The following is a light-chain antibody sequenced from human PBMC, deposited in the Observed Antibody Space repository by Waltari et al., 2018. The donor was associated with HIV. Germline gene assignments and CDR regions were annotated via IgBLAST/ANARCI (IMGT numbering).Light chain of an antibody. V-gene: IGLV1-44*01. CDR3: AAWDDSLNGLV. CDR1: SSNIGINA. J-gene: IGLJ1*01. CDR2: SNN. Sequence: QSVLTQPPSASGTPGQRVTIPCSGSSSNIGINAVNWYQQFPGTAPNLRIYSNNQRPSGVPDRFSGSKSGTSASLAISGLQSEDEADYYCAAWDDSLNGLVFGTGTKVTVL.